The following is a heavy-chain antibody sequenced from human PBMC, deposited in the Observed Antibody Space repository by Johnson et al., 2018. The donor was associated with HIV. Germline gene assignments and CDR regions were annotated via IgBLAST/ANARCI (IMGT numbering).Heavy chain of an antibody. Sequence: MLLVESGGGLVKPGGSLRLSCAASGFTFISYAMSWVRQAPGKGLEWVSVLYSGGSAYYTDSVRGRFSISRDNSKNTLYLQMNSLRAEDTAVYYCARPDLGLLFRESNAFDIWGQGTMVTVSS. D-gene: IGHD3-10*01. J-gene: IGHJ3*02. CDR2: LYSGGSA. CDR1: GFTFISYA. CDR3: ARPDLGLLFRESNAFDI. V-gene: IGHV3-66*04.